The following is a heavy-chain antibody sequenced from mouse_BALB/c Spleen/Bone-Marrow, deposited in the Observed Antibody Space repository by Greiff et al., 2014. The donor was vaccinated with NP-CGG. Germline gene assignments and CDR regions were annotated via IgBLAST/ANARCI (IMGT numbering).Heavy chain of an antibody. CDR3: ARNDYYGYFDY. Sequence: VQVEESGAELVKPGASVKLSCKASGYTFKDTFMHWVKHRPEQGLEWIGRIDPANDNTKYDAKFKGKATITADKSSNKAYLNLSSLTPEDTAVYYCARNDYYGYFDYWGQGTTLTVSS. CDR1: GYTFKDTF. V-gene: IGHV14-3*02. D-gene: IGHD1-1*01. J-gene: IGHJ2*01. CDR2: IDPANDNT.